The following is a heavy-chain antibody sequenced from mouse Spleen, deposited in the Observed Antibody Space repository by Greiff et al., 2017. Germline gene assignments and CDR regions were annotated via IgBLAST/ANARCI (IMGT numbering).Heavy chain of an antibody. V-gene: IGHV1-64*01. Sequence: VQLQQSGAELVKPGASVKLSCKASGYTFTSYWMHWVKQRPGQGLEWIGMIHPNSGSTNYNEKFKSKATLTVDKSSSTAYMQLSSLTSEDSAVYYCAKMVTTNYYYAMDYWGQGTSVTVSS. J-gene: IGHJ4*01. D-gene: IGHD2-2*01. CDR3: AKMVTTNYYYAMDY. CDR2: IHPNSGST. CDR1: GYTFTSYW.